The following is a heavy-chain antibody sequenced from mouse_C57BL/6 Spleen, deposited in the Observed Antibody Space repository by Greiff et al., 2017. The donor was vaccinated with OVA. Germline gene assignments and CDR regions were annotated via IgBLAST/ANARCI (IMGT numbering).Heavy chain of an antibody. V-gene: IGHV1-26*01. J-gene: IGHJ4*01. CDR2: INPNNGGT. D-gene: IGHD2-2*01. CDR3: ARWLRVWARDD. CDR1: GYTFTDYY. Sequence: EVKLQQSGPELVKPGASVKISCKASGYTFTDYYMNWVKQSHGKSLEWIGDINPNNGGTSYNQKFKGKATLTVDKSSSTAYMELRSLTSEDAAVYYCARWLRVWARDDWGQGTSVTVSS.